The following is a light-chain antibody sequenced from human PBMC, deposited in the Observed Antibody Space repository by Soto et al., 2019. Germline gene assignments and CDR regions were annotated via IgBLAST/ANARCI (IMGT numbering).Light chain of an antibody. Sequence: DIQMTQSPSSLSASVGDRVTITCRASQSISSYLNWYQQKPGKAPNLLIYAASSLQRGVPSRFSGSGSGTDFTLTISSLQPEDFATYYCQQSYSTPWYTFGQGTKLEIK. V-gene: IGKV1-39*01. CDR1: QSISSY. CDR2: AAS. CDR3: QQSYSTPWYT. J-gene: IGKJ2*01.